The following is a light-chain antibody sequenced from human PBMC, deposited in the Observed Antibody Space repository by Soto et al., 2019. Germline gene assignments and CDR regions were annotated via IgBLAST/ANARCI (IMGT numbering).Light chain of an antibody. J-gene: IGKJ2*01. CDR1: QSVASN. CDR3: QQYHNWPPQYT. CDR2: GAS. V-gene: IGKV3-15*01. Sequence: EIVMTQSPASLSVSPGDGATLSCRASQSVASNVAWYQQKPGQSPRLLIHGASTRAVGVPARFSGSGSGTDFTLTINSLQSEDFAVYYCQQYHNWPPQYTFGQGTKLRIK.